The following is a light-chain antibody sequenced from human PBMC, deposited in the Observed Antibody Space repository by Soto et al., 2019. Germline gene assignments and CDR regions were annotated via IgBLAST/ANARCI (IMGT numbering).Light chain of an antibody. Sequence: ERVMTQAPATLSVSPGERATLSCRASQSVSSDLAWYQQKPGQGPRLLIYGAFNRATGVPARFSGSGSGTXXXXXIXXXXSXDFAVYYCQQYNNWPLTFGGGTKVEIK. CDR3: QQYNNWPLT. V-gene: IGKV3-15*01. CDR2: GAF. CDR1: QSVSSD. J-gene: IGKJ4*01.